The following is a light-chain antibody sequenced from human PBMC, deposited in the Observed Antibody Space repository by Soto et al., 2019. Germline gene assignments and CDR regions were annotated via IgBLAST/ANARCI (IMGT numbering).Light chain of an antibody. CDR1: QSVSSY. CDR3: QQRNNWPPIT. V-gene: IGKV3-11*01. Sequence: EIVLTQSPATLSLSPGERATLSCIASQSVSSYLAWYQQKPGQAPRLLIYDASNRATGVPARFSGSGSGTDFTLTTSSLEPEDFALYYCQQRNNWPPITFGQGTRLEIK. J-gene: IGKJ5*01. CDR2: DAS.